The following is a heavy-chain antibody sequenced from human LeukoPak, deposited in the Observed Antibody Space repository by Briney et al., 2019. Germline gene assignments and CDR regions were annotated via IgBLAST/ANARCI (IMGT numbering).Heavy chain of an antibody. D-gene: IGHD2-21*02. Sequence: ETLSLTCTVSGVSISSYYWSWVRQAPGKGLEWVSAISGSGGSTYYADSVKGRFTISRDNSKNTLYLQMNSLRAEDTAVYYCAKLVIRAYCGGDCYSYWGQGTLVTVSS. V-gene: IGHV3-23*01. CDR1: GVSISSYY. CDR3: AKLVIRAYCGGDCYSY. CDR2: ISGSGGST. J-gene: IGHJ4*02.